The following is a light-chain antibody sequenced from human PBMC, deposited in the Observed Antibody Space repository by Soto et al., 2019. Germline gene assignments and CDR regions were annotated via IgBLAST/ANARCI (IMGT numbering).Light chain of an antibody. J-gene: IGLJ2*01. CDR3: TAWDDSLNAVL. CDR2: SNS. Sequence: QSVLTQPPSASGTPGQRVTISCSGGSPNIGSNTVNWYQHLPGTAPTLLIYSNSQRPSGVPDRFSGSKSGTSASLAITGLQSDDEADYFCTAWDDSLNAVLFGGGTKLTVL. CDR1: SPNIGSNT. V-gene: IGLV1-44*01.